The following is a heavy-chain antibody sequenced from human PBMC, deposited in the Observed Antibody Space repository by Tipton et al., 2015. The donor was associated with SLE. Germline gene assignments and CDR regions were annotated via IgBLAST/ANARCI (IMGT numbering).Heavy chain of an antibody. CDR3: GLRDGYKSKVFDY. CDR2: LYPNGDT. V-gene: IGHV4-38-2*01. CDR1: NYSVSSAYY. Sequence: TLSLTCAVSNYSVSSAYYWGWIRQSPGKGLEWIGTLYPNGDTYSNPSLKSRITMSVDKSKNNFSLDLTSVTAADAAVYYCGLRDGYKSKVFDYWGQGTVVAVSS. D-gene: IGHD5-24*01. J-gene: IGHJ4*02.